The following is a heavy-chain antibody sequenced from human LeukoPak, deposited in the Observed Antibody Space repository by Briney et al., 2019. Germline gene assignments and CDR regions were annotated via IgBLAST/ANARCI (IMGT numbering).Heavy chain of an antibody. CDR3: ARGRGRSYFDY. Sequence: PSETLSRTCAVYGGSFSGYYWSWIRQPPGKGLEWVGEINHSGSTNYNPSLKSRVTISVDTSKNQFSLKLSSVTAADTAVYYCARGRGRSYFDYWGQGTLVTVSS. CDR1: GGSFSGYY. D-gene: IGHD1-14*01. J-gene: IGHJ4*02. V-gene: IGHV4-34*01. CDR2: INHSGST.